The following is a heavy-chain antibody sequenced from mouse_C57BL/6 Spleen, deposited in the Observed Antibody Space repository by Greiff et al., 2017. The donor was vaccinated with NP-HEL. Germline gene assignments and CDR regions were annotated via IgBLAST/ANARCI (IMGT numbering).Heavy chain of an antibody. CDR2: INPNYGTT. J-gene: IGHJ4*01. CDR1: GYSFTDYN. D-gene: IGHD2-2*01. Sequence: EVKLVESGPELVKPGASVKISCKASGYSFTDYNMNWVKQSNGKSLEWIGVINPNYGTTSYNQKFKGKATLTVDQSSSTAYMQLNSLTSEDSAVYYCAEGTYGYDAGYYAMDYWGQGTSVTVSS. CDR3: AEGTYGYDAGYYAMDY. V-gene: IGHV1-39*01.